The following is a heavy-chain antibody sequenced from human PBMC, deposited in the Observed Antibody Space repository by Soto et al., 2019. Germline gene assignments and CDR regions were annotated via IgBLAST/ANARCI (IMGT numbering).Heavy chain of an antibody. D-gene: IGHD2-8*01. J-gene: IGHJ4*02. CDR3: ARDLNPRQEMLYALLGY. Sequence: GGSLILSCAASGFTFSSYSMNWVRQAPGKGLEWVSYISGSSSMIYYADSVKGRFTISRDNAKNSLYLQMNSLRAEDTAVYYCARDLNPRQEMLYALLGYWGQGTLVTVSS. CDR1: GFTFSSYS. CDR2: ISGSSSMI. V-gene: IGHV3-48*01.